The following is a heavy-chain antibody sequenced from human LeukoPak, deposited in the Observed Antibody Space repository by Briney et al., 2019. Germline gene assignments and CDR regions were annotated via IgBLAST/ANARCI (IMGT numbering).Heavy chain of an antibody. CDR3: ARETYYYDSSGYSQFDY. D-gene: IGHD3-22*01. Sequence: SETLSLTCTVSGGSISSSSYYWGWIRQPPGRGLEWIGSIYYSGSTYYNPALKSRVTISVDTSKNQVSLKLSSVTAADTAVYYCARETYYYDSSGYSQFDYWGQGTLVTVSS. V-gene: IGHV4-39*07. CDR2: IYYSGST. CDR1: GGSISSSSYY. J-gene: IGHJ4*02.